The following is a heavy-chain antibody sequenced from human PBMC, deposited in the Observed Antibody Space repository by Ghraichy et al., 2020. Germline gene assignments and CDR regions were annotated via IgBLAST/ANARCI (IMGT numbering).Heavy chain of an antibody. CDR3: ARVPPYSSPGAFDI. J-gene: IGHJ3*02. CDR2: ISAYNGNT. CDR1: GYTFTSYG. D-gene: IGHD6-13*01. V-gene: IGHV1-18*01. Sequence: ASVKVSCKASGYTFTSYGISWVRQAPGQGLEWMGWISAYNGNTNYAQKLQGRVTMTTDTSTSTAYMELRSLRSDDTAVYYCARVPPYSSPGAFDIWGQGTMVTVSS.